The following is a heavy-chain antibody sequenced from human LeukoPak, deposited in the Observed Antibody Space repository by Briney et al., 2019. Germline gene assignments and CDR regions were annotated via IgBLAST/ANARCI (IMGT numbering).Heavy chain of an antibody. CDR3: VKDRFLGYGTGPFDP. V-gene: IGHV3-64D*06. CDR2: ISSNGGCT. D-gene: IGHD3-10*01. J-gene: IGHJ5*02. Sequence: GGSESLSCSASGFTFSIYAMQWVRQAPGEGLEYVSSISSNGGCTYYADSVKGRLTISRDNSKNTLYHQMSSLRAEDTAVYYCVKDRFLGYGTGPFDPWGQGTLVSVS. CDR1: GFTFSIYA.